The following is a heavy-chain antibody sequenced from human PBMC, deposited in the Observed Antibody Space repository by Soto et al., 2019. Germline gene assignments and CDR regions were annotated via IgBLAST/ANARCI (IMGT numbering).Heavy chain of an antibody. Sequence: EASVKVSCKASGGTFSSYAISWVRQAPGQGLEWMGGIIPIFGTANYAQKFQGRVTITADESTSTAYMELSSLRSEDTAVYYCARAQPFGLWSGYYTKNYYYYGMDVWGQGTTVTVSS. CDR2: IIPIFGTA. J-gene: IGHJ6*01. V-gene: IGHV1-69*13. CDR3: ARAQPFGLWSGYYTKNYYYYGMDV. D-gene: IGHD3-3*01. CDR1: GGTFSSYA.